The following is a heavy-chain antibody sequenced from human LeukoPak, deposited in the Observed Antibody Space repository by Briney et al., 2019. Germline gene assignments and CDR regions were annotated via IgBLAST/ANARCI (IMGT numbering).Heavy chain of an antibody. D-gene: IGHD4-17*01. V-gene: IGHV1-18*01. CDR2: ISAYNGDT. J-gene: IGHJ4*02. Sequence: ASVKVSCKASGGTFSSYAISWVRQAPGQGLEWMGWISAYNGDTNYAQKFQGGVTMTTEKSTTTAYMELRSLRSDDTAMYYCARTPVGFNTVTPTDVRYWGQGTLVTVSS. CDR3: ARTPVGFNTVTPTDVRY. CDR1: GGTFSSYA.